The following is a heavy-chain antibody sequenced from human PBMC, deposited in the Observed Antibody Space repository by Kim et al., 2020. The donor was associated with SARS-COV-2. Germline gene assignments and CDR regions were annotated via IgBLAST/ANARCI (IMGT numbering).Heavy chain of an antibody. Sequence: ASVKVSCKASGYTFTSYAMNWVRQAPGQGLEWMGWINTNTGNPTYAQGFTGRFVFSLDTSVSTAYLQISSLKAEDTAVYYCARDRGWGIAVAGNPSLFDYWGQGTLVTVSS. D-gene: IGHD6-19*01. J-gene: IGHJ4*02. CDR3: ARDRGWGIAVAGNPSLFDY. CDR1: GYTFTSYA. V-gene: IGHV7-4-1*02. CDR2: INTNTGNP.